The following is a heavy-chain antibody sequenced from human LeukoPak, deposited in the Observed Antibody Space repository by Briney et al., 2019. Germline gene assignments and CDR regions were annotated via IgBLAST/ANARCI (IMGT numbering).Heavy chain of an antibody. V-gene: IGHV3-7*01. D-gene: IGHD2-15*01. CDR3: AGKGGDISDTGFYY. J-gene: IGHJ4*02. CDR1: GFNFSSYW. CDR2: IEEDGSEK. Sequence: GGSLRLSCAASGFNFSSYWMSWVRQAPGKGLAWVANIEEDGSEKYYVDSVKGRFTISRDNAKNSLYMQMNSLRAEDAAVYYCAGKGGDISDTGFYYWGQGTLVTVSS.